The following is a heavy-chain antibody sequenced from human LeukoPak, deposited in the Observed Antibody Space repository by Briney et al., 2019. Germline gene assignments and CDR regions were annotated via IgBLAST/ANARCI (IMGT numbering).Heavy chain of an antibody. Sequence: GGSLRLSCAASGFTFSSYAMSWVRQAPGKGLEWVSAISDSGDGTYYTDSVKGRFTISRDNSKNTLYMQMSSLRAEDTAIYYCGTYKMGYYYHGLDVWGQGTTVTVSS. CDR3: GTYKMGYYYHGLDV. J-gene: IGHJ6*02. V-gene: IGHV3-23*01. CDR2: ISDSGDGT. D-gene: IGHD1-1*01. CDR1: GFTFSSYA.